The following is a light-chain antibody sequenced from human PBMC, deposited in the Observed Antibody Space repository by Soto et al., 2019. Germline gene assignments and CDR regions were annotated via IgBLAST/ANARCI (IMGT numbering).Light chain of an antibody. CDR3: GTWDSTDYV. Sequence: QAVLTQPPSVSAAPGQKVTISCSGSGSNIGNNFVSWYQQLPGTAPKLLIYENNKRPSGIPDRFSGSKSGTSATLVITGLQTGDEADYYCGTWDSTDYVFGTGTKLTVL. CDR1: GSNIGNNF. J-gene: IGLJ1*01. CDR2: ENN. V-gene: IGLV1-51*02.